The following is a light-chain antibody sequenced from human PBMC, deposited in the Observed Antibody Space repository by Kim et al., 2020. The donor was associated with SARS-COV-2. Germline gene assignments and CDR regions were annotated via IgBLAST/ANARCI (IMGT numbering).Light chain of an antibody. V-gene: IGKV1-39*01. CDR3: QQSYYTPPFT. Sequence: DIQMTQSPSSLSASVGDRVTITCRASQTIHIYLNWYQQKPGKAPKLLIESASTLQSGVPSRFSGSGSGTDFTLTISRVQPEDFATYYCQQSYYTPPFTFGQGTRVEIK. J-gene: IGKJ5*01. CDR2: SAS. CDR1: QTIHIY.